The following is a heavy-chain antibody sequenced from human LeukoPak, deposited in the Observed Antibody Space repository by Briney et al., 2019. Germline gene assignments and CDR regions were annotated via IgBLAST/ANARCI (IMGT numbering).Heavy chain of an antibody. V-gene: IGHV3-11*04. Sequence: GGSLRLSCAASGFTFSNYAMSWVRQAPGKGLEWVSYISSSGSTIYYADSVKGRFTISRDNAKNSLYLQMNSLRAEDTAVYYCARDLWGYGYIDYWGQGTLVTVSS. D-gene: IGHD5-18*01. CDR2: ISSSGSTI. CDR1: GFTFSNYA. CDR3: ARDLWGYGYIDY. J-gene: IGHJ4*02.